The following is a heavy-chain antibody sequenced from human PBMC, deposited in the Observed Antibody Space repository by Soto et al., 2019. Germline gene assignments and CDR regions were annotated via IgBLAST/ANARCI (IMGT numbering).Heavy chain of an antibody. CDR1: GGSITNYY. Sequence: QVQLQESGPGLVKPSETLSLTCTVSGGSITNYYCSWFRQPPGKGLEWIGDIQYNVYSAYNLAPKRRIPLSTDPSKPQFSLMLESVTATDTAVYYCARHGFGSLHGLVDVWGQGTTVIVSS. D-gene: IGHD3-10*01. CDR3: ARHGFGSLHGLVDV. V-gene: IGHV4-59*08. CDR2: IQYNVYS. J-gene: IGHJ6*02.